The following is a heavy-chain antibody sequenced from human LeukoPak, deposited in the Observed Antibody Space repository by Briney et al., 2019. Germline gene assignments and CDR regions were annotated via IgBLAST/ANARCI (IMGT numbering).Heavy chain of an antibody. D-gene: IGHD6-13*01. CDR2: IYYSGST. CDR1: GGSFSSYY. J-gene: IGHJ5*02. CDR3: ARGIAAYPLGWFDR. Sequence: SASLSLTCTVSGGSFSSYYWSWIRQPPGKGLEWIGSIYYSGSTYYNPSLKSRVTISVETSKIQFALKLSSGTAADTAVYYCARGIAAYPLGWFDRGGEGTLVTVS. V-gene: IGHV4-59*01.